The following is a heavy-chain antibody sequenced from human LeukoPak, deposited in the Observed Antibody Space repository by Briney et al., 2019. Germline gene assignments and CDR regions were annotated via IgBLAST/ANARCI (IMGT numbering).Heavy chain of an antibody. CDR2: IIPIFGTA. V-gene: IGHV1-69*13. Sequence: GASVKVSCKASGGTFSSYAISWVRQAPGQGLEWMGGIIPIFGTANYAQKFQGRVTITADESTSTAYMELSSLRSEDTAVYYCARGPRRGYYHPHYYYMDVWGKGTTVTVSS. CDR1: GGTFSSYA. D-gene: IGHD3-22*01. CDR3: ARGPRRGYYHPHYYYMDV. J-gene: IGHJ6*03.